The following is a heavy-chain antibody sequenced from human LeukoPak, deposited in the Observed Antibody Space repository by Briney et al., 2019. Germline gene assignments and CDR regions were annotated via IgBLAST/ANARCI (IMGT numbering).Heavy chain of an antibody. J-gene: IGHJ6*02. CDR2: IYYRGST. V-gene: IGHV4-59*13. CDR3: ARDSSTDYYYFGMDV. D-gene: IGHD6-13*01. Sequence: PSETLSLTCSVSGGSITNYYWSWIRQPPGKGLEWIGYIYYRGSTTYNPSLKSRVTISKDTSKNQFSLRLPSVTAADTAVYYCARDSSTDYYYFGMDVWGQGTTVTVSS. CDR1: GGSITNYY.